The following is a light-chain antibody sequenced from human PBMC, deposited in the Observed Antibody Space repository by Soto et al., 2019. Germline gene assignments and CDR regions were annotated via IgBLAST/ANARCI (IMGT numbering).Light chain of an antibody. J-gene: IGLJ1*01. CDR3: SSYTSSSTLRDNYD. CDR2: DVS. Sequence: HSALTQPASVSGCPGQSITISCTGASSDVGGYNYVSWYQQHPGKAPKLMIYDVSNRPSGVSNRFSGSKSGNTASLTISGLQAEDEADYYCSSYTSSSTLRDNYDFGTGTKVTVL. V-gene: IGLV2-14*01. CDR1: SSDVGGYNY.